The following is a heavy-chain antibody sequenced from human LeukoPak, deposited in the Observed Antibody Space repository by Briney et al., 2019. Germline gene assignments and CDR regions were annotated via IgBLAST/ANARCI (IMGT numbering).Heavy chain of an antibody. Sequence: GASVKDSCKASGYTFTSYVISWVRQPPGQGRDWMGWISAYNGNTNYAQKLQGRVTMTTDTSTSTAYMELRSLRSDDTAVYYCATTIGVDAFDIWGQGTMVTVSS. CDR1: GYTFTSYV. CDR3: ATTIGVDAFDI. V-gene: IGHV1-18*01. CDR2: ISAYNGNT. J-gene: IGHJ3*02. D-gene: IGHD3-16*01.